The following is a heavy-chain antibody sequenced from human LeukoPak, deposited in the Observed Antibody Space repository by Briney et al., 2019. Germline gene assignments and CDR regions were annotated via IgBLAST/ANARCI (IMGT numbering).Heavy chain of an antibody. V-gene: IGHV4-59*01. D-gene: IGHD3-22*01. J-gene: IGHJ4*02. Sequence: PSETLSLTCTVSGGSISSYYWSWIRQPPGKGLEWIGYIYYSGSTNYNPSLKSRVTISVDTSKNQFSLKLSSVTAADTAVYYCARKGSSGYYSPYFDYWGREPWSPSPQ. CDR2: IYYSGST. CDR1: GGSISSYY. CDR3: ARKGSSGYYSPYFDY.